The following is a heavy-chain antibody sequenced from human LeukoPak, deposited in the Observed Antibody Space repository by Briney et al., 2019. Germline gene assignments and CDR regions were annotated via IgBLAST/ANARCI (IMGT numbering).Heavy chain of an antibody. CDR3: ARPHPLYGAGSFAF. D-gene: IGHD3-10*01. CDR1: GGSIRSYF. J-gene: IGHJ4*02. Sequence: PSETLSLTCSVSGGSIRSYFWSWLRQAPGKGLEWLGHIYHSGNTNYNPSLKSRVTMSIDTSNSQLSLKLSSVTAADTAVYYCARPHPLYGAGSFAFWGQGNLVIVSS. CDR2: IYHSGNT. V-gene: IGHV4-59*08.